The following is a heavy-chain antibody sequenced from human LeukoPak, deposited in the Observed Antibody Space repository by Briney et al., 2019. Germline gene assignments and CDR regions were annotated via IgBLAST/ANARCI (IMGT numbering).Heavy chain of an antibody. Sequence: SETLSLTCAVYGGSFSGYYWSWIRQPPGKGLEWIGEINHSGSTNYNPSLKSRVTISVDTSKNQFSLKLSSVTAADTAVYYCARGKRITMIVVVTNYYMDVWGKGTTVTVSS. D-gene: IGHD3-22*01. CDR1: GGSFSGYY. V-gene: IGHV4-34*01. CDR3: ARGKRITMIVVVTNYYMDV. CDR2: INHSGST. J-gene: IGHJ6*03.